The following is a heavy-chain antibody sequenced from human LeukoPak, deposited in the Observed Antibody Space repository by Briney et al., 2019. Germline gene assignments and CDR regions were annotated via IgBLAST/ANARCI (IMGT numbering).Heavy chain of an antibody. V-gene: IGHV4-34*01. CDR1: GGSFSGYY. D-gene: IGHD6-13*01. CDR2: ITHSGST. Sequence: SETLSLTRALYGGSFSGYYWSWLRQPPRRGLEWIGEITHSGSTNYNPSLKSRVTISVDTSKNQFSLKLSSVTAADTAVYYCARGRRAAAGSPPGYWGQGTLVTVSS. CDR3: ARGRRAAAGSPPGY. J-gene: IGHJ4*02.